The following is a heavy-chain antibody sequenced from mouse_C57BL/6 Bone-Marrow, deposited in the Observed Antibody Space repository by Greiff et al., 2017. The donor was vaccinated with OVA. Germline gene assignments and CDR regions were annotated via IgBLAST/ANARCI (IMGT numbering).Heavy chain of an antibody. CDR3: TRGYSNYYAMDY. D-gene: IGHD2-5*01. V-gene: IGHV1-15*01. CDR2: LDPETGGT. J-gene: IGHJ4*01. CDR1: GYTFTDYE. Sequence: VQLQQSGAELVRPGASVTLSCKASGYTFTDYELHWVKQTPVHGLEWIGALDPETGGTAYNQKFKGKAILTADQSSSTAYMELRSLTSEDSAVYYCTRGYSNYYAMDYWGQGTSVTVSA.